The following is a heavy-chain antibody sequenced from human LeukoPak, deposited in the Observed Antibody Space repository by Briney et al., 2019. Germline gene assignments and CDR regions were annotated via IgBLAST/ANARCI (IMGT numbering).Heavy chain of an antibody. CDR1: GFTFSSYG. V-gene: IGHV3-30*03. CDR2: ISSDGSSK. CDR3: ARDGVTMVRGAKVLDYYYYYMDV. J-gene: IGHJ6*03. Sequence: PGGSLRLSCAASGFTFSSYGMYWVRQAPGKGLDWVALISSDGSSKYYADSVKGRFTISRDNAKNSLYLQMNSLRAEDTAVYYCARDGVTMVRGAKVLDYYYYYMDVWGKGTTVTVSS. D-gene: IGHD3-10*01.